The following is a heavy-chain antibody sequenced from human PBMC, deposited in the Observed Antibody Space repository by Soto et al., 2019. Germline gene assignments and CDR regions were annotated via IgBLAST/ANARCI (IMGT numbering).Heavy chain of an antibody. CDR3: ARDGFVLGPDYFDY. J-gene: IGHJ4*02. D-gene: IGHD3-16*01. Sequence: VKVSCKASGYTFTSYGISWVRQAPGQGLEWMGWISAYNGNTNYAQKLQGRVTMTTDTSTSTAYMELRSLRSDDTAVYYCARDGFVLGPDYFDYWGQGTLVTVSS. CDR1: GYTFTSYG. V-gene: IGHV1-18*01. CDR2: ISAYNGNT.